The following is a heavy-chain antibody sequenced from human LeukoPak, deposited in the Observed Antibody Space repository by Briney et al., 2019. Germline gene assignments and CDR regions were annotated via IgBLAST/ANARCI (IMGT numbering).Heavy chain of an antibody. CDR3: ARVENNWFDP. V-gene: IGHV1-69*13. CDR2: IIPIFGTA. Sequence: ASVKVSCKASGGTFSSYAISWVRQAPGQGLERMGGIIPIFGTANYAQKFQGRVTITADESTSTAYMELSSLRSEDTAVYHCARVENNWFDPWGQGTLVTVSS. J-gene: IGHJ5*02. CDR1: GGTFSSYA.